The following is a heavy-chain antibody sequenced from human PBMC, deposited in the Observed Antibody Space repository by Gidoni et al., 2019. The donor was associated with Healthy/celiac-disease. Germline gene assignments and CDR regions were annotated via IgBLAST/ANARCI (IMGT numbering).Heavy chain of an antibody. J-gene: IGHJ3*02. Sequence: EVQLVESGGGLVQPGGSLRLSCAASGFTFSRYEMNWVRQAPGKGLEWVSYISSSGSTIYYADSVKGRFTISRDNAKNSLYLQMNSLRAEDTAVYYCARAAWELNAFDIWGQGTMVTVSS. V-gene: IGHV3-48*03. D-gene: IGHD1-26*01. CDR3: ARAAWELNAFDI. CDR1: GFTFSRYE. CDR2: ISSSGSTI.